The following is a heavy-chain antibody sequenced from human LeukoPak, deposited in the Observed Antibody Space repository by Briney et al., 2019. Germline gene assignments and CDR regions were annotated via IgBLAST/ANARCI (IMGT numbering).Heavy chain of an antibody. CDR2: IYHSGST. CDR3: ARDRRGCSGGSCYHHFDY. CDR1: GGSISSGGYS. V-gene: IGHV4-30-2*01. Sequence: SETLSLTCAVSGGSISSGGYSWSWIRQPPGKGLEWIGYIYHSGSTYYNPSLKSRVTISVDRSKNQFSLKLTSVTAADTAVYYCARDRRGCSGGSCYHHFDYWGQGTLVTVSS. J-gene: IGHJ4*02. D-gene: IGHD2-15*01.